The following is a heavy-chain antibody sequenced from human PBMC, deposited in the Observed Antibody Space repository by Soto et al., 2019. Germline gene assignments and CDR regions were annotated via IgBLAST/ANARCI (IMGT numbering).Heavy chain of an antibody. D-gene: IGHD6-19*01. CDR3: ARGPPRVRSGWHYRAYFDY. Sequence: QVQLQQWGAGLLKPSETLSLTCAVYGGSFSGYYWRWIRQPPGKGREWIGEINHSGRTNYNPSLKSRVTQSVDTSKNHLSLKLSSVTAAATAVYCCARGPPRVRSGWHYRAYFDYWGQGTLVTVSS. CDR2: INHSGRT. V-gene: IGHV4-34*01. CDR1: GGSFSGYY. J-gene: IGHJ4*02.